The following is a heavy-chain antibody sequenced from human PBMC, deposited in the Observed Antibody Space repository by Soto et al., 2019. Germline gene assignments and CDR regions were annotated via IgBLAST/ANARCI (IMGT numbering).Heavy chain of an antibody. CDR2: VNPSGGHT. Sequence: QVQLMLSGAEVKKPGASVKVSCKASGDTFTDHYIHWVRQAPGQGLEWMGTVNPSGGHTTYAQHFLGRVTMTRDTSTSTLYMELTSLTSDDTAIYYCARGGHVVVVTAALDYWGQGTLVTVSS. CDR3: ARGGHVVVVTAALDY. J-gene: IGHJ4*02. V-gene: IGHV1-46*01. CDR1: GDTFTDHY. D-gene: IGHD2-21*02.